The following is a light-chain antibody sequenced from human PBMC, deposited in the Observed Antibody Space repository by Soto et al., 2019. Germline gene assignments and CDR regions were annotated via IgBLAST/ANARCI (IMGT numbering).Light chain of an antibody. CDR2: DAS. CDR1: QNINNW. CDR3: QHMRT. V-gene: IGKV1-5*01. Sequence: DIQMTQSPSTLSASIGDRVTITCRASQNINNWIAWYRQKPGKAPKFLIYDASTLESGVPSRFSGSGFGTEFSLTISSLQPDDFGSYYCQHMRTFGQGTKV. J-gene: IGKJ1*01.